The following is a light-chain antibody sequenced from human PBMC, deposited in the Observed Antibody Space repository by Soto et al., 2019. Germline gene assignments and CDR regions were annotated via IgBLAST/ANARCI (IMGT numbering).Light chain of an antibody. V-gene: IGKV1-39*01. CDR1: QSIRSY. CDR3: QQSYSTPPGDLNT. Sequence: DIQMTQSPSSLSASVGDRVTITCRASQSIRSYLNWYQQKRGKAPKLLIYAASSLQSGFPSRFSGSGSGTDFTLTISSLQPEDIATYFCQQSYSTPPGDLNTFGQGTKVEIK. CDR2: AAS. J-gene: IGKJ2*01.